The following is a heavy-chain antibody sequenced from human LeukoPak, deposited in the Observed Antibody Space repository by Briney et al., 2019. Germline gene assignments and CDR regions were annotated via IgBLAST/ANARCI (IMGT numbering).Heavy chain of an antibody. V-gene: IGHV4-59*01. J-gene: IGHJ6*02. D-gene: IGHD6-6*01. CDR1: GGSISSYY. Sequence: SETLSLTCTVSGGSISSYYWSWIRQPPGKGLERIGYIYYSGSTNYNPSLKSRVTISVDTSKNQFSLKLSSVTAADTAVYYCARSDVPRSYYYYGMDVWGQGTTVTVS. CDR3: ARSDVPRSYYYYGMDV. CDR2: IYYSGST.